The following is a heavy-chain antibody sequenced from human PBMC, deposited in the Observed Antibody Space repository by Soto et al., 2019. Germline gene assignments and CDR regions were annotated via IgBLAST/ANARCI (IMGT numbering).Heavy chain of an antibody. Sequence: ASVKVSCKTSGYTFTSYDSYWVRQATGQGLEWMGGLNHHTGNSGYAQKFQGRITVTSDTSINTVHNELSSMRSEDTAVYYCGIRAELNGWEGFGAAKSYFDFWGQGTLVTVSS. D-gene: IGHD1-26*01. CDR1: GYTFTSYD. CDR2: LNHHTGNS. CDR3: GIRAELNGWEGFGAAKSYFDF. J-gene: IGHJ4*02. V-gene: IGHV1-8*01.